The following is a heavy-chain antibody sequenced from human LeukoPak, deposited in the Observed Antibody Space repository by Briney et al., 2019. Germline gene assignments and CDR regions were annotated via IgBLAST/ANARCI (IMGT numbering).Heavy chain of an antibody. V-gene: IGHV3-23*01. Sequence: PGGSLRLSCAASGFTFSNYAMSWVRQAPGKGLEWVSSIGASGSSTYYADSVKGRFTIPRDNSKNTLYLQMNSLRAEDTAVYYCAKDPDGLWSWGQGTLVTVSS. J-gene: IGHJ5*02. CDR2: IGASGSST. CDR3: AKDPDGLWS. CDR1: GFTFSNYA. D-gene: IGHD1-14*01.